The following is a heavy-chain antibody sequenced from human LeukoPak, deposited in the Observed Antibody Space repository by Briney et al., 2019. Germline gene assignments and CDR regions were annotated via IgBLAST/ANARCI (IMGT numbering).Heavy chain of an antibody. J-gene: IGHJ6*04. CDR1: GFTFSSYS. CDR2: ISSSSSYI. V-gene: IGHV3-21*01. Sequence: GGSLRLSCAASGFTFSSYSMNWVRQAPGKGLEWVSSISSSSSYIYYADSVKGRFTISRDNAKNSLYLQMNSLRAEDTAVYYCASLAWVHIAAAGPYYYYGMDVWGKGTTVTVSS. D-gene: IGHD6-13*01. CDR3: ASLAWVHIAAAGPYYYYGMDV.